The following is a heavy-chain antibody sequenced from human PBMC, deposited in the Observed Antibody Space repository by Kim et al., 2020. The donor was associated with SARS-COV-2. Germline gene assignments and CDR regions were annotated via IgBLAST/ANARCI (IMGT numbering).Heavy chain of an antibody. D-gene: IGHD6-13*01. CDR3: AKDGPLVAAGTCSFDY. V-gene: IGHV3-23*01. Sequence: DSLKGRFTNSRDNSKTTLYLQMIRLRAEDTAVYYCAKDGPLVAAGTCSFDYWGQGTLVTVSS. J-gene: IGHJ4*02.